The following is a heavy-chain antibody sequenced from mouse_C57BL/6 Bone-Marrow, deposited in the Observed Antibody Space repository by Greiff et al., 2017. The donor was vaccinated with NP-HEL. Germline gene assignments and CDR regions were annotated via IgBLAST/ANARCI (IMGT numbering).Heavy chain of an antibody. V-gene: IGHV1-74*01. CDR3: ASIRAWFAY. J-gene: IGHJ3*01. CDR1: GYTFTSYW. Sequence: QVQLKQPGAELVKPGASVKVSCKASGYTFTSYWMHWVKQRPGQGLEWIGRIHPSDSDTNYNQKFKGKATLTVDKSSSTAYMQLSSLTSEDAAVYYCASIRAWFAYWGQGTLVTVSA. CDR2: IHPSDSDT.